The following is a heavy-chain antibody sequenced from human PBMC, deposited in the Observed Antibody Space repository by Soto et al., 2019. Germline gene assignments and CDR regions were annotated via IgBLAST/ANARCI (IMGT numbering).Heavy chain of an antibody. CDR2: IIPILGIA. Sequence: ASVKVSCKASGYTFTSYDINWVRQATGQGLEWMGRIIPILGIANYAQKFQGRVTITADKSTSTAYMELSSLRSEDTAVYYCAMEYCSSTSCYRDYWGQGTLVTVSS. CDR3: AMEYCSSTSCYRDY. D-gene: IGHD2-2*02. V-gene: IGHV1-69*04. CDR1: GYTFTSYD. J-gene: IGHJ4*02.